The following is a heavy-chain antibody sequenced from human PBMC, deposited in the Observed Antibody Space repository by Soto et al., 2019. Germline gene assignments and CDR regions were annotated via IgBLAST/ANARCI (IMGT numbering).Heavy chain of an antibody. D-gene: IGHD6-13*01. CDR2: ISSGAGTI. CDR1: GFTFSDYY. Sequence: GGSLRLSCAASGFTFSDYYMSWIRQAPGKGLEWVSYISSGAGTIYYADSVKGRFTISRDNAKNSLYLQMNSLRAEDTAVYYCARVRLYSSSWPRAFDIWGQGTMVTVSS. CDR3: ARVRLYSSSWPRAFDI. J-gene: IGHJ3*02. V-gene: IGHV3-11*01.